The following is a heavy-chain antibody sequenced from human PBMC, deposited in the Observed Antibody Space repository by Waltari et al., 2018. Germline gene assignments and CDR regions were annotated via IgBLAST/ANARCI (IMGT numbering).Heavy chain of an antibody. CDR3: ARGSSWYPGDWFDP. J-gene: IGHJ5*02. D-gene: IGHD6-13*01. CDR1: GGSISSSSYY. Sequence: QLQLQESGPGLVKPSETLSLTCPVSGGSISSSSYYWGWIRQPPGKGLEWIGSIYYSGSTYYNPSLKSRVTISVDTSKNQFSLKLSSVTAADTAVYYCARGSSWYPGDWFDPWGQGTLVTVSS. V-gene: IGHV4-39*01. CDR2: IYYSGST.